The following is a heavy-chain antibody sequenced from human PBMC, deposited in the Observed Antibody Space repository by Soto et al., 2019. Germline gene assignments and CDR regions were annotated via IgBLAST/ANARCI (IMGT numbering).Heavy chain of an antibody. CDR3: ARSLYSGSYHAGGMDV. CDR2: IWYDGSNK. V-gene: IGHV3-33*01. D-gene: IGHD1-26*01. Sequence: QVQLVESGGGVAQPGRSLRLSCAASGFTFSSYGMHWVRQAPGKGLEWVAVIWYDGSNKYYADSVKGRFTISRDNSKNTLYLQMNSLRAEDTAVYYCARSLYSGSYHAGGMDVWGQGTTVTVSS. J-gene: IGHJ6*02. CDR1: GFTFSSYG.